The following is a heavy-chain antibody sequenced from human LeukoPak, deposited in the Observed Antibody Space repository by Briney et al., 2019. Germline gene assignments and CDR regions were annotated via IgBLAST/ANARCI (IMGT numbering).Heavy chain of an antibody. V-gene: IGHV4-59*01. D-gene: IGHD4-17*01. J-gene: IGHJ6*02. Sequence: SETLSLTCTVSGDSINNYYWSWIRQPPGKGLEWIGYIFYSGGTKYNPSLKSRVAISIAMSKNQFSLNLNSVTAADTAVYYCARGGYGDYKLHYYHYGMDVWGQGTTVTVSS. CDR2: IFYSGGT. CDR3: ARGGYGDYKLHYYHYGMDV. CDR1: GDSINNYY.